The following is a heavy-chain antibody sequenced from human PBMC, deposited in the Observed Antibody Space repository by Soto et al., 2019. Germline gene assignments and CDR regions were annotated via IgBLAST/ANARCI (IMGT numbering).Heavy chain of an antibody. J-gene: IGHJ4*02. CDR2: VFHTGNT. V-gene: IGHV4-59*01. Sequence: SETLSLTCSVSGDFIRIYYCTLLRQPPGKGLQWIGYVFHTGNTNYNPSLKSRVTISEDASKNQVSLRLTSVTAADTAVYFCAREQYNWKTWGQGTLVTVSS. CDR3: AREQYNWKT. CDR1: GDFIRIYY. D-gene: IGHD1-20*01.